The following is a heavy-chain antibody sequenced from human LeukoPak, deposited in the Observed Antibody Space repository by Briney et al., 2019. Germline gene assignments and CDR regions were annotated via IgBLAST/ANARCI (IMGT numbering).Heavy chain of an antibody. J-gene: IGHJ4*02. V-gene: IGHV1-2*02. Sequence: ASVKASCKASGYTFTGYYMHWLRQAPGQGLEWMGWINPNSGGTNYPQKFQGRVTTTRDTSISTAYMELSRLRSDDTAVYYCARERSGYYYSDYWGQGTLVTVSS. CDR3: ARERSGYYYSDY. CDR2: INPNSGGT. CDR1: GYTFTGYY. D-gene: IGHD3-22*01.